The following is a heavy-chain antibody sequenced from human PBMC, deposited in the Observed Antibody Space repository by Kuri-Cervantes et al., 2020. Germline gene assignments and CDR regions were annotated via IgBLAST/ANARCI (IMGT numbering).Heavy chain of an antibody. Sequence: ESLKISCAVYGGSFSGYYWSWIRQPPGKGLEWIGEINHSGSTNYNPSLKSRVTISVDTSKNQFSLKLSSVTAADTAVYYCARGWSSGWYAVDYFDYWGQGTLVTVSS. V-gene: IGHV4-34*01. CDR2: INHSGST. J-gene: IGHJ4*02. D-gene: IGHD6-19*01. CDR1: GGSFSGYY. CDR3: ARGWSSGWYAVDYFDY.